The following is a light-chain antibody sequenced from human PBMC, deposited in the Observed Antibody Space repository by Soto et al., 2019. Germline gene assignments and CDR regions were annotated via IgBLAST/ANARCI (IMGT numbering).Light chain of an antibody. Sequence: ETVLTQSPATLSLSPGERATLSCRASESVDIYLAWYQQKPGQAPRLLIYHASNRATGIPARFSGSGSGTDFTPTISSLEPEDSAVSYCQQRRNWPPLTFGGGTRVEIK. V-gene: IGKV3-11*01. CDR1: ESVDIY. J-gene: IGKJ4*01. CDR2: HAS. CDR3: QQRRNWPPLT.